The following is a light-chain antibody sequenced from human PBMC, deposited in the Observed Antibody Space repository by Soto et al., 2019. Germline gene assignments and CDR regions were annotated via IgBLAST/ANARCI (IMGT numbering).Light chain of an antibody. CDR1: SSNY. J-gene: IGLJ2*01. CDR3: NSYTDTTTPV. CDR2: EVN. V-gene: IGLV2-14*01. Sequence: QSVLTQPASVSGSPGLSITIFCTGTSSNYVSWYQQYPGKAPKLIIYEVNNRPSGVSNRFSGSKSGNTASLTISWLQPEDEADYHCNSYTDTTTPVFGGGTKVTVL.